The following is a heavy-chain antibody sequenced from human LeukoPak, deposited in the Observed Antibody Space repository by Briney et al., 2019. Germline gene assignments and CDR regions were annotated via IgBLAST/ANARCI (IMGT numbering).Heavy chain of an antibody. CDR1: GFTFSRYW. CDR2: IKQDGSEK. CDR3: ARDQSFTYYYYGMGV. D-gene: IGHD2/OR15-2a*01. V-gene: IGHV3-7*01. Sequence: GGSLRLSCAASGFTFSRYWMSWVRQSPGKGLEWVANIKQDGSEKYYVDSVKGRFTISRDNAKNSLYLQMNSLRAEDTAVYYCARDQSFTYYYYGMGVWGQGTTVTVSS. J-gene: IGHJ6*02.